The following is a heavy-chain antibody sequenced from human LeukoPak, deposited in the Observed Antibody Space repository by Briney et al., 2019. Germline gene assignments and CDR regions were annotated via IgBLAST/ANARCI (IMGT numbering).Heavy chain of an antibody. CDR3: ARERLANYYYYYMDV. CDR2: IYYSGST. CDR1: GGSISSYY. J-gene: IGHJ6*03. Sequence: SETLSLTCTVSGGSISSYYWSWIRQPPGKGLEWIGYIYYSGSTNYNPSLKSRVTISVDTSKNQFSLKLSSVTAADTAVYYCARERLANYYYYYMDVWGKGTTVTVSS. V-gene: IGHV4-59*01. D-gene: IGHD3-9*01.